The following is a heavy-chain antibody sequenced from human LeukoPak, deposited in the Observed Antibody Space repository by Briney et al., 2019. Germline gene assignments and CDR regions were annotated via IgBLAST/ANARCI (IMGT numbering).Heavy chain of an antibody. V-gene: IGHV4-61*02. CDR3: ARGNRIAAAGVDY. Sequence: SETLSLTCTVSGGSISSGSYYWSWIRQPAGKGLEWIGRIYTSGSTNYNPSLKSRVTISVDTSKNQFSLKLSSVTAADTAVYYCARGNRIAAAGVDYWGQGTLVTVFS. J-gene: IGHJ4*02. D-gene: IGHD6-13*01. CDR2: IYTSGST. CDR1: GGSISSGSYY.